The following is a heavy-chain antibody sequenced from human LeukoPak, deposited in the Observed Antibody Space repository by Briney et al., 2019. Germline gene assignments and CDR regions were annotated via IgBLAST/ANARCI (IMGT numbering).Heavy chain of an antibody. J-gene: IGHJ5*02. CDR2: INPNSGGT. Sequence: GASVKVSCKASGFTFNAYYIHWVRQAPGQGLEWMGWINPNSGGTNYAQKFQGRVTMTRDTSISTAYMELSRLRSDDTAVYYCARAGVLRYFDWLGTWGQGTLVTVSS. CDR1: GFTFNAYY. D-gene: IGHD3-9*01. V-gene: IGHV1-2*02. CDR3: ARAGVLRYFDWLGT.